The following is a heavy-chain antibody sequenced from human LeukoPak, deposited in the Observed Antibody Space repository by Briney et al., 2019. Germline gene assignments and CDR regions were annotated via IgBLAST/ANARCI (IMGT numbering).Heavy chain of an antibody. CDR2: IIPIFGTA. V-gene: IGHV1-69*05. J-gene: IGHJ4*02. Sequence: SVKVSCKASGGTFSSYAISWVRQAPGQGLEWMGRIIPIFGTANYAQKFQGRVTITTDESTSTAYMELSSLRSEDTAVYYCARVGGVVAATEAFDYWGQGTLVTVSS. CDR1: GGTFSSYA. D-gene: IGHD2-15*01. CDR3: ARVGGVVAATEAFDY.